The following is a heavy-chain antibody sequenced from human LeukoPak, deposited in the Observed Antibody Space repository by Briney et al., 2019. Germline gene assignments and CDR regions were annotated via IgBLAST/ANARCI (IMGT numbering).Heavy chain of an antibody. CDR1: GFTFINYA. J-gene: IGHJ4*02. V-gene: IGHV3-23*01. CDR3: AKTYQLISYFAY. D-gene: IGHD5-24*01. Sequence: GGPLRLSCAASGFTFINYAMTWVRQAPGEGLGWVSGISGSGGSTYYADSVKGRFTISRDNSKNTLYLQMKSLRAEDTAVYYCAKTYQLISYFAYWGQGTLVTVSS. CDR2: ISGSGGST.